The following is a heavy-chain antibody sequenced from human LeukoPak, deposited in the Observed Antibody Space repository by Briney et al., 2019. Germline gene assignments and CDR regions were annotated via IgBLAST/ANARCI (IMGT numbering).Heavy chain of an antibody. D-gene: IGHD3-22*01. CDR1: GFTFDDYG. J-gene: IGHJ4*02. CDR2: INWNGGST. Sequence: GGSLRLSCAASGFTFDDYGMSWVRQAPGKGLELVSGINWNGGSTGYADSVKGRFTISRDNAKNSLYLQMNSLRAEDTALYYCAREIRYYDSSGYSDYWGQGTLVTVSS. V-gene: IGHV3-20*04. CDR3: AREIRYYDSSGYSDY.